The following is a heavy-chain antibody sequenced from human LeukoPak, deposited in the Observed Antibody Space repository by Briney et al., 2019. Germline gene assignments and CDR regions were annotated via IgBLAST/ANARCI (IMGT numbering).Heavy chain of an antibody. V-gene: IGHV3-23*01. D-gene: IGHD4-17*01. CDR2: ISGSGGST. J-gene: IGHJ5*02. Sequence: QPGGSLRLSCAAPGFTFSSYAMSWVRQAPGKGLEWVSAISGSGGSTYYADSVKGRFTISRDNSKNTLYLQMNSLRAEDTAVYYCAKDQSPKYGDYADRWFDPWGQGTLVTVSS. CDR3: AKDQSPKYGDYADRWFDP. CDR1: GFTFSSYA.